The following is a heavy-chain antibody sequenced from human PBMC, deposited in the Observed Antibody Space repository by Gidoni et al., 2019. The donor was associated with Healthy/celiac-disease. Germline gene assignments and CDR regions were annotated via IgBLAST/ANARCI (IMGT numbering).Heavy chain of an antibody. D-gene: IGHD3-10*01. V-gene: IGHV2-5*02. J-gene: IGHJ2*01. CDR3: AHSLMVRGVIFDR. Sequence: QITLKESGPTLAPPTQSPSLTCNFSGFSRSTSGVGVGWLRQPPGKGRAWLALIYRDDDKRYSTSLKSRLNITKDTSKNQVVLTMTNMDPVDTATYYCAHSLMVRGVIFDRWGRGTLVTVSS. CDR1: GFSRSTSGVG. CDR2: IYRDDDK.